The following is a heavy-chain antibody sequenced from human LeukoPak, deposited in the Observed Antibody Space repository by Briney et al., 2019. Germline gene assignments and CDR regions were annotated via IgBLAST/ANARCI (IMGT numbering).Heavy chain of an antibody. V-gene: IGHV3-30*18. CDR1: GFTFSSYG. CDR2: ISYDGSNK. J-gene: IGHJ5*02. CDR3: VKDSSPFNPFNWFDT. Sequence: QPGGSLRLSCAASGFTFSSYGMHWVRQAPGKGLEWVAVISYDGSNKYYADSVKGRFTISRDNSKNTLYLQMNSLRAEDTAVYYCVKDSSPFNPFNWFDTWGPGTLVAVSP. D-gene: IGHD6-6*01.